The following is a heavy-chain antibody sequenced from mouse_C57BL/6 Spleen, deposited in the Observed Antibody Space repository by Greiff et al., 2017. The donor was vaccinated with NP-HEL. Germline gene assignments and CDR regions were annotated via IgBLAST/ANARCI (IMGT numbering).Heavy chain of an antibody. CDR1: GYAFSSSW. D-gene: IGHD1-1*02. V-gene: IGHV1-82*01. Sequence: QVQLQQSGPELVKPGASVKISCKASGYAFSSSWMNWVKQRPGKGLEWIGRIYPGDGDTNYNGKFKGKATLTADKSSSTAYMQLSSLTSEDSAVYFCARYGGNPFYAMDYWGQGTSVTVSS. J-gene: IGHJ4*01. CDR3: ARYGGNPFYAMDY. CDR2: IYPGDGDT.